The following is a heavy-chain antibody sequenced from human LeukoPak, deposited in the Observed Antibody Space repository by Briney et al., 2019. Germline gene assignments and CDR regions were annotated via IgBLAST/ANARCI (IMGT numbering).Heavy chain of an antibody. CDR3: ASVDYGSGSYAAFDI. CDR2: INPSGGST. D-gene: IGHD3-10*01. Sequence: ASVKVSCKASGGTFSSYAISWVRQAPGQGLEWMGIINPSGGSTSYAQKFQGRVTMTRDTSTSTVYMELSSLRSEDTAVYYCASVDYGSGSYAAFDIWGQGTMVTVSS. J-gene: IGHJ3*02. CDR1: GGTFSSYA. V-gene: IGHV1-46*01.